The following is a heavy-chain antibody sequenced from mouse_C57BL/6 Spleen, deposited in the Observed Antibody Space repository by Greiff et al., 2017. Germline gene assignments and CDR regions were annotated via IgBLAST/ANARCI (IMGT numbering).Heavy chain of an antibody. D-gene: IGHD2-1*01. CDR2: IDPETGGT. V-gene: IGHV1-15*01. CDR3: TREIYYGNRGYFDY. J-gene: IGHJ2*01. Sequence: QVHVKQSGAELVRPGASVTLSCKASGYTFTDYEMHWVKQTPVHGLEWIGAIDPETGGTAYNQKFKGKAILTADKSSSTAYMELRSLTSEDSAVYYCTREIYYGNRGYFDYWGQGTTLTVSS. CDR1: GYTFTDYE.